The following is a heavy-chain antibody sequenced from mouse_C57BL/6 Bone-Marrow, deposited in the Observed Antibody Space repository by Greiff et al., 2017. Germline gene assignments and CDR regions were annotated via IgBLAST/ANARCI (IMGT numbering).Heavy chain of an antibody. CDR1: GFTFSSYA. J-gene: IGHJ1*03. Sequence: EVQGVESGGGLVKPGGSLKLSCAASGFTFSSYAMSWVRQTPEKRLEWVATISDGGSYTYYPDNVKGRFTISRDNAKNNLYLQMSHLKSEDTAMYYCARELGRWYFDVWDTGTTVTVSS. CDR2: ISDGGSYT. D-gene: IGHD4-1*01. V-gene: IGHV5-4*01. CDR3: ARELGRWYFDV.